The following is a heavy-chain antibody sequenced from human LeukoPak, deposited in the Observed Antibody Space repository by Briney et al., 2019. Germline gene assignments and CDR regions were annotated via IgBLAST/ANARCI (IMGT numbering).Heavy chain of an antibody. CDR3: ATSNGAQLVLYYFGY. CDR1: GFTFSSYG. Sequence: PGGSLRLSCAASGFTFSSYGMHWVRQAPGKGLEWVAFIRYDGSNKYYADSVKGRFTISRDNSKNTLYLQMNSLRAEDTAVYYCATSNGAQLVLYYFGYWGQGTLVTVSS. CDR2: IRYDGSNK. V-gene: IGHV3-30*02. J-gene: IGHJ4*02. D-gene: IGHD6-13*01.